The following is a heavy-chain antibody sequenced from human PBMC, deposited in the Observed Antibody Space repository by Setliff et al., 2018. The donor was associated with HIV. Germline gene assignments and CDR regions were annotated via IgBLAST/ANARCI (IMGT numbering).Heavy chain of an antibody. J-gene: IGHJ4*02. CDR2: IYSNGRT. CDR1: GGSITGGSYY. Sequence: PSETLSLTCTVSGGSITGGSYYWSWIRQPAGKGLEWIGRIYSNGRTTHNPSLKSRVTMSVDTSKNQFSLKLSSVTAADTAVYYCARDRIWKGYYDYWGQGTLVTVSS. D-gene: IGHD3-3*01. V-gene: IGHV4-61*02. CDR3: ARDRIWKGYYDY.